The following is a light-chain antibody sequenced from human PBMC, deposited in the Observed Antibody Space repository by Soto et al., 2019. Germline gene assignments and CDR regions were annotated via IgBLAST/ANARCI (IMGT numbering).Light chain of an antibody. J-gene: IGKJ2*01. Sequence: DIQMPQSPPSLSASVGDRVTITCRASQGIKNYLAWFQQKPGEAPKSLIYAASSLQSGVPSRFSVSGSGTYFTLTISSLQPEDFATYYCQQYTTYPLTFGRGTKLEIK. CDR2: AAS. V-gene: IGKV1-16*01. CDR3: QQYTTYPLT. CDR1: QGIKNY.